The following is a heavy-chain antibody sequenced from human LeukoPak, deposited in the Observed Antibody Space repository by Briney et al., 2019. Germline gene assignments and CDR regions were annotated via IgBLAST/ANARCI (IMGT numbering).Heavy chain of an antibody. V-gene: IGHV3-23*01. J-gene: IGHJ4*02. CDR1: GFPFSNYA. Sequence: GGSLSLSCAASGFPFSNYAMNWVRQAPGKGLEWVSAISNSGSSAYSADSVKGRFTISRGNSKNTLYLQMSSLRAEDTALYYCARPLRGVVGSYDFWGQGTLVTVSS. D-gene: IGHD2-15*01. CDR3: ARPLRGVVGSYDF. CDR2: ISNSGSSA.